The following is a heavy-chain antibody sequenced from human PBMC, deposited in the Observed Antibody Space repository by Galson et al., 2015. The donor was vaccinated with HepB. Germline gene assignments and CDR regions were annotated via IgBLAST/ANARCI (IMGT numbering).Heavy chain of an antibody. V-gene: IGHV1-8*01. D-gene: IGHD3-22*01. CDR2: MDPNTGDA. J-gene: IGHJ5*02. Sequence: SVKVSCKASGYTFTGYDINWVRQASGQGLEWMGWMDPNTGDAGYAQKFQGRVTMTRNTSKSTAYMELSSLKYEDTAVYYCARGPTARYYYDSSVDYYTLLNWYDPWGQGTLVTVSS. CDR1: GYTFTGYD. CDR3: ARGPTARYYYDSSVDYYTLLNWYDP.